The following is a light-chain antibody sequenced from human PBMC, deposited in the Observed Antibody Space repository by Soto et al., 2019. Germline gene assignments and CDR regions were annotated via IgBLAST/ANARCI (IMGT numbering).Light chain of an antibody. Sequence: QSALTQPASVSGSPGQSITISCTGTSSDIGDNNFVSWYQQHPGKAPKLIIFEVTARPSGVSNRFSGSKSGNAASLTISWLQDEDEADYYCSSYTASSTYVFGTGTKLTVL. CDR3: SSYTASSTYV. J-gene: IGLJ1*01. CDR2: EVT. V-gene: IGLV2-14*01. CDR1: SSDIGDNNF.